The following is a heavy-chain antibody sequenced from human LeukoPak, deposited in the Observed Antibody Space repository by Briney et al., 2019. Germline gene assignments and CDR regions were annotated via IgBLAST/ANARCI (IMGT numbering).Heavy chain of an antibody. CDR3: ASKVAYCRGGSCYGYFDY. CDR2: IYYSGST. D-gene: IGHD2-15*01. CDR1: GGSISSYY. J-gene: IGHJ4*02. Sequence: SETLSLTCTVSGGSISSYYWSWIRQPPGKGLEWIGYIYYSGSTNYNPSLKSRVTISVDTSKNQFSLKLSSVTAADTAMYYCASKVAYCRGGSCYGYFDYWGQGTLVTVSS. V-gene: IGHV4-59*08.